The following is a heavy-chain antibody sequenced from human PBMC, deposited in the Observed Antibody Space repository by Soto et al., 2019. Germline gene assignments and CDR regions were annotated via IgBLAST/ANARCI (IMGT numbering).Heavy chain of an antibody. CDR3: AREDSYGYAAFDI. D-gene: IGHD5-18*01. J-gene: IGHJ3*02. V-gene: IGHV1-46*03. Sequence: QLQLVQSGAEVKKPGASVKVSCKASGYTFTSYFIHWVRQAPGQGLEWMGIFNPSSGSTNYAQKFQDILTMTRDTSTSTVYMELSSLRSDATAVYYCAREDSYGYAAFDIWGQGTMVTVSS. CDR2: FNPSSGST. CDR1: GYTFTSYF.